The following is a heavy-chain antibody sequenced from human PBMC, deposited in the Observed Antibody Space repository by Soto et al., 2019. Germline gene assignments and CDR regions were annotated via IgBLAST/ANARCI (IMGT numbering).Heavy chain of an antibody. V-gene: IGHV3-30*18. CDR3: AKVSDPPFY. J-gene: IGHJ4*02. CDR2: ISYDGSNK. CDR1: GFTFSSYG. Sequence: GGSMRLSCAASGFTFSSYGMHWVRQAPGKGLEWVAVISYDGSNKYYADSVKGRFTISRDNSKNTLYLQMNSLRAEDTAVYYCAKVSDPPFYWGQGTLVTVSS.